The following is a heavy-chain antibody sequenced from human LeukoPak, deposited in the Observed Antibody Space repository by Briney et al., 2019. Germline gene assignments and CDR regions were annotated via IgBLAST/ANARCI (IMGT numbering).Heavy chain of an antibody. D-gene: IGHD1-1*01. Sequence: GGSLRLSCAASGFTFSSYAMSWVRQAPGKGLEWVSGTSGSGGSTYYADSGKGRFTISRDNSKNTLYLQMNSLRAEDTAVYYCAKDLSYNYGATKDYWGQGTLVTVSS. CDR1: GFTFSSYA. V-gene: IGHV3-23*01. CDR3: AKDLSYNYGATKDY. J-gene: IGHJ4*02. CDR2: TSGSGGST.